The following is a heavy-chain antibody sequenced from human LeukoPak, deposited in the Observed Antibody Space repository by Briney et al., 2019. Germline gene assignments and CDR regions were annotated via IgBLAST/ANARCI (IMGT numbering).Heavy chain of an antibody. V-gene: IGHV1-18*01. CDR3: AMSVVVRAAIGWFDP. Sequence: ASVKVSCKGSGYTFTSYGSSWVRQSPGQGLEWVGWISAYNGNTNYAQKLQDRVTMTTDTSTSTDSLELRSLSSDDAAVHYCAMSVVVRAAIGWFDPGGQGTLVTVS. CDR2: ISAYNGNT. CDR1: GYTFTSYG. J-gene: IGHJ5*02. D-gene: IGHD2-2*02.